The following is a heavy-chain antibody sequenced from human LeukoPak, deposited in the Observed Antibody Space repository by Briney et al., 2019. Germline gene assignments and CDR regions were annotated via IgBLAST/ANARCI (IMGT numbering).Heavy chain of an antibody. CDR1: GYTFTSYG. D-gene: IGHD1-26*01. V-gene: IGHV1-18*01. CDR2: ISAYNGNT. Sequence: GASVKVSCKASGYTFTSYGISWVRQAPGQGLEWMGWISAYNGNTNYAQKLQGRVTMTTDTSTSTAYMELRSLRSDDTAVYYCARDESLSYSGSYPRRGGGAFDIWGQGTMVTVSS. CDR3: ARDESLSYSGSYPRRGGGAFDI. J-gene: IGHJ3*02.